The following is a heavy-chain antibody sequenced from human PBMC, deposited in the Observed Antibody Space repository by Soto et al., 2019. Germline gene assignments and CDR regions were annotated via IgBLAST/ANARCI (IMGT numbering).Heavy chain of an antibody. D-gene: IGHD4-17*01. CDR1: GYTFTSYG. V-gene: IGHV1-18*04. J-gene: IGHJ5*02. Sequence: ASVKVSCKASGYTFTSYGISRVRQAPGQGLEWMGWISAYNGNTNYAQKLQGRVTMTTDTSTSTAYMELRSLRSDDTAVYYCARDYGTTRANWFDPWGQGTLVTVSS. CDR3: ARDYGTTRANWFDP. CDR2: ISAYNGNT.